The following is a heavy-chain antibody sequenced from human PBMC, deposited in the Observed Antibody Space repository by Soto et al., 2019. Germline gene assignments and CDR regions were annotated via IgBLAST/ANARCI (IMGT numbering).Heavy chain of an antibody. V-gene: IGHV3-23*01. Sequence: EVQLLESGGGLVQPGGSLRLSCATSGFTFSVYAMSWVRQAPGAGLEWVSAISGSGGSTYYANSVKGRFTISRDDSKKTLYLQMNSLRADDTAVYYCAKDYYYFVSGSHFDYWGQGTLVTVSS. J-gene: IGHJ4*02. CDR2: ISGSGGST. CDR1: GFTFSVYA. D-gene: IGHD3-10*01. CDR3: AKDYYYFVSGSHFDY.